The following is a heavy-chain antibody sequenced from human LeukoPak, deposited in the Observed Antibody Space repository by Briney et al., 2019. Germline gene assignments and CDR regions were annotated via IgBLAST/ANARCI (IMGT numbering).Heavy chain of an antibody. CDR2: IYSGGST. J-gene: IGHJ4*02. V-gene: IGHV3-66*01. CDR1: GFTVSSNY. D-gene: IGHD1-14*01. Sequence: GGSLRLSCAASGFTVSSNYMSWVRQAPGEGLEWVSVIYSGGSTCYADSVKGRFTISRDNSKNTLYLQMNSLRAEDTAVYYCARARPNPTSMDYWGQGTLVTVSS. CDR3: ARARPNPTSMDY.